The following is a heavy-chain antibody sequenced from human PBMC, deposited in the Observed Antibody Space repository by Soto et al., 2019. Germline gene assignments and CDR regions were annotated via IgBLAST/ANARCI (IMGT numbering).Heavy chain of an antibody. D-gene: IGHD5-12*01. CDR3: AAYRRWLPHRV. J-gene: IGHJ4*01. CDR1: GGSFSGYC. CDR2: INHSGST. Sequence: SETLSVTCAAHGGSFSGYCWTWIRQPPGKGLEWIGEINHSGSTSHNPSLKSRVTISLDTSRNQFSLQLTSVTAADTAGYDCAAYRRWLPHRVWGKGFLVSVS. V-gene: IGHV4-34*01.